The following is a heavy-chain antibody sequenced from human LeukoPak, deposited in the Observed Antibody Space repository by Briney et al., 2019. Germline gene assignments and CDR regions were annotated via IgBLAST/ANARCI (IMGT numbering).Heavy chain of an antibody. D-gene: IGHD1-26*01. CDR3: ARDLIVGATLAGGHDAFDI. V-gene: IGHV1-2*02. CDR1: GYTFTGYY. CDR2: INPNSGGT. Sequence: ASVKVSCKASGYTFTGYYMHWVRQAPGQGLEWMGWINPNSGGTNYAQKFQGRVTMTRDASISTAYMELSRLRSDDTAVYYCARDLIVGATLAGGHDAFDIWGQGTMVTVSS. J-gene: IGHJ3*02.